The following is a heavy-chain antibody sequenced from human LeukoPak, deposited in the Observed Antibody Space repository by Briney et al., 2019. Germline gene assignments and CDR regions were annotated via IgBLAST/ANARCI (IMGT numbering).Heavy chain of an antibody. Sequence: GGSLRLSCAASGFTFEDHGMSWVRQVPGKGLEWVSGINWDGGSTGYADSVKGRFTISRDNAKNSLYLQMNSLRAEDTAVYYCARDGGNSYFDYWGQGTLVTVSS. J-gene: IGHJ4*02. CDR1: GFTFEDHG. D-gene: IGHD4-23*01. CDR3: ARDGGNSYFDY. V-gene: IGHV3-20*04. CDR2: INWDGGST.